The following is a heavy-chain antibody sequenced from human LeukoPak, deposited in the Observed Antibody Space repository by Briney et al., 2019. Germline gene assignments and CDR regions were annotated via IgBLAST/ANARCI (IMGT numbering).Heavy chain of an antibody. CDR2: IYSGGST. J-gene: IGHJ3*02. CDR1: GFTVSSNY. Sequence: GGSLRLSCAASGFTVSSNYMNWVRQAPGKGLEWVSVIYSGGSTYYADSVKGRFTISRDNSKNTLYLQMNSLRAEDTAVYYCARGSYGDLHDAFDIWGQGTMVTVSS. D-gene: IGHD4-17*01. V-gene: IGHV3-66*01. CDR3: ARGSYGDLHDAFDI.